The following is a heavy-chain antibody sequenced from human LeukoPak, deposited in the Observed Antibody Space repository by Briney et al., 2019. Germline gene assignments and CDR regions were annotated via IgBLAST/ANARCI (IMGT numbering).Heavy chain of an antibody. CDR3: ARAPGYGAAYYFDY. V-gene: IGHV3-30*03. CDR1: GFTFRNHG. J-gene: IGHJ4*02. D-gene: IGHD1-1*01. CDR2: ASTDEINQ. Sequence: TGGSLRLSCAYSGFTFRNHGMHWVRQAPGKGLEWVAVASTDEINQWYADSVKGRFIISRDNSRNTVILEMNTLRTEDTAVYYCARAPGYGAAYYFDYWGQGTLVTVSS.